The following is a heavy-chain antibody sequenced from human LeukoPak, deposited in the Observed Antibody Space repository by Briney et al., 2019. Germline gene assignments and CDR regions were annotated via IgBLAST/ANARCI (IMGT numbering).Heavy chain of an antibody. Sequence: SETLSLTCAVSGGSFSGFYWSWIRQSPGKGLEWIGEYNHFGSTYYNPSLNNRVTISVDTSKNQFSLTLSSVTAADTAVYYCARGNRQLAYYGSGSRLPFDYWGQGSLVTVSS. CDR1: GGSFSGFY. CDR3: ARGNRQLAYYGSGSRLPFDY. CDR2: YNHFGST. J-gene: IGHJ4*02. D-gene: IGHD3-10*01. V-gene: IGHV4-34*01.